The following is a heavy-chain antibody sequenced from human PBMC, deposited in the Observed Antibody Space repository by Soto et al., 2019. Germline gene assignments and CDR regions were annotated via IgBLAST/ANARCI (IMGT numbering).Heavy chain of an antibody. V-gene: IGHV4-39*01. CDR1: GGSISSSSYY. D-gene: IGHD6-6*01. CDR2: IYYSGST. CDR3: ARQGSRYSSSDY. J-gene: IGHJ4*02. Sequence: SETLSLTCTVSGGSISSSSYYWGWIRQPPGKGLEWIGSIYYSGSTYYNPSLKSRVTISVDTSKNQFSLKLSSVTAADTAVYYCARQGSRYSSSDYWGQGTLVTVSS.